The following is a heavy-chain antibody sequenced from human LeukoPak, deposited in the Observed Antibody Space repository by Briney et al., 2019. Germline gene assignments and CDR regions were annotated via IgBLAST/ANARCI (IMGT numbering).Heavy chain of an antibody. Sequence: GGSLRLSCAASGFTFSTHWMTWVRQAPGKGLEWVALIKQDGSETYYMDSVKGRFTISRDNTKSTLYLQMNSLGAEDTAEYYCARGRNEQYKNNWYGNWGQGTLVTVSS. CDR1: GFTFSTHW. CDR3: ARGRNEQYKNNWYGN. V-gene: IGHV3-7*01. CDR2: IKQDGSET. J-gene: IGHJ5*02. D-gene: IGHD1-14*01.